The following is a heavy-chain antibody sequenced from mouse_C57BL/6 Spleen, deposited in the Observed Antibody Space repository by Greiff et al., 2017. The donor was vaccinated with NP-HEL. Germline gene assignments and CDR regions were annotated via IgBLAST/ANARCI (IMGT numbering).Heavy chain of an antibody. CDR1: GFTFSSYG. V-gene: IGHV5-6*01. Sequence: EVQGVESGGDLVKPGGSLKLSCAASGFTFSSYGMSWVRQTPDKRLEWVATISSGGSYTYYPDSVKGRFTISRDNAKNTLYLQMSSLKSEDTAMYYCARDVRYWGQGTTLTVSS. CDR3: ARDVRY. J-gene: IGHJ2*01. CDR2: ISSGGSYT. D-gene: IGHD2-14*01.